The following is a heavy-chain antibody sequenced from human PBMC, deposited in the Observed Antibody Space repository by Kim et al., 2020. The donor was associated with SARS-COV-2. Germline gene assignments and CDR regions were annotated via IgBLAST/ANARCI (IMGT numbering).Heavy chain of an antibody. D-gene: IGHD3-22*01. CDR2: ISSSSSYI. Sequence: GGSLRLSCAASGFTFSSYSMNWVRQAPGKGLEGVSSISSSSSYIYYADSVKGRFNISRDNAKNSLYLQRNSLRAEDTAVYYCSREEEVTMIVVVITPGAFDIWGQGTMVTVSS. J-gene: IGHJ3*02. V-gene: IGHV3-21*01. CDR3: SREEEVTMIVVVITPGAFDI. CDR1: GFTFSSYS.